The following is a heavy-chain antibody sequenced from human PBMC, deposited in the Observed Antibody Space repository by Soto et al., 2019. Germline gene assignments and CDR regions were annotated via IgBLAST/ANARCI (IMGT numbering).Heavy chain of an antibody. D-gene: IGHD3-10*01. CDR3: ARSGARPGDYYYGMVV. V-gene: IGHV1-69*12. J-gene: IGHJ6*02. CDR2: IITIFGTA. CDR1: GGTFSSYG. Sequence: QVQLVQSGAEVKKPGSSVKVSCKASGGTFSSYGVSWVRQAPGQGLEWMGGIITIFGTANHAQKFPGRVTMTADESTSTAYMELSSLRSEDTAVYYCARSGARPGDYYYGMVVWGQGTTVTVSS.